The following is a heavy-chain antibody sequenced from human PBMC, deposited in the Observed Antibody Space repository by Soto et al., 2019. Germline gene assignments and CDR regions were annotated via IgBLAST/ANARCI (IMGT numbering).Heavy chain of an antibody. Sequence: PSETLSLTCAVSGGSISSGGYAWAWIRQPPGKGLEWVGYIYQSGSTYYNPSLKSRVTIAADRSKNQFSLNLASVTAADTAVYYFARSYSGGDAYFDYWGQGTVVTVSS. D-gene: IGHD2-21*02. CDR2: IYQSGST. V-gene: IGHV4-30-2*01. CDR3: ARSYSGGDAYFDY. J-gene: IGHJ4*02. CDR1: GGSISSGGYA.